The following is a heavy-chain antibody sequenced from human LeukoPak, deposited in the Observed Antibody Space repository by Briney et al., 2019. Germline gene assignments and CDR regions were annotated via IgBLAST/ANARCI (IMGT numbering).Heavy chain of an antibody. CDR1: GFTFSSYD. V-gene: IGHV3-13*01. D-gene: IGHD6-13*01. Sequence: PGGSLRLSCAASGFTFSSYDMHWVRQATGKGLEWVSAIGTDGDTFYPGSVKGRFTISRDNAENSLYLQMNSLRAEDTAVYYCAKEGSSSWFPPFDYWGQGTLVTVSS. J-gene: IGHJ4*02. CDR2: IGTDGDT. CDR3: AKEGSSSWFPPFDY.